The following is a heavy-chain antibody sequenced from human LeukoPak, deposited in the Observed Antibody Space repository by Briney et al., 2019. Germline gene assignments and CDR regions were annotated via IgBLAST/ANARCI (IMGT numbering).Heavy chain of an antibody. V-gene: IGHV4-61*09. Sequence: SETLSLTCTVSGGSISSGSYHWIWIRQPAGKGLEWIGHIYTSGSTNYNPSLRSRVTISVDASKNQFSLKLNSVTAADTAVYYCARNPRKQYLDYWGQGTLVTVSS. CDR2: IYTSGST. CDR3: ARNPRKQYLDY. J-gene: IGHJ4*02. CDR1: GGSISSGSYH. D-gene: IGHD6-19*01.